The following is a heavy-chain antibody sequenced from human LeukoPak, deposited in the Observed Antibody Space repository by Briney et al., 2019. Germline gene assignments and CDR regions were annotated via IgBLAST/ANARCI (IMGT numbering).Heavy chain of an antibody. J-gene: IGHJ4*02. CDR3: TTDLREGFDY. CDR2: IKSKTDGGTT. Sequence: GGSLKFSCAASGLTLSNAWMSWFRKAPGKGLNWVGRIKSKTDGGTTDYAAPVKGRFTISRDDSKNTLYLQMNSLKTEDTAVYYCTTDLREGFDYWGQGTLVTVSS. V-gene: IGHV3-15*01. CDR1: GLTLSNAW.